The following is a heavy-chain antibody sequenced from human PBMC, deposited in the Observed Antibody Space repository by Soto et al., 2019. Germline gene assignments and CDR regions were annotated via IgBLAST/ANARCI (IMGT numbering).Heavy chain of an antibody. Sequence: QVQLVQSGAEVKKPGASVKVSCKASGYTFTSYAMHWVRQAPGQRLEWMGWINACNGNTKYSQKFQGRVTITRDTSASTAYMELSRLRSEDTAVYYCARVSGISVAAVWGQGTLVTVSS. J-gene: IGHJ4*02. CDR3: ARVSGISVAAV. CDR1: GYTFTSYA. V-gene: IGHV1-3*01. CDR2: INACNGNT. D-gene: IGHD6-19*01.